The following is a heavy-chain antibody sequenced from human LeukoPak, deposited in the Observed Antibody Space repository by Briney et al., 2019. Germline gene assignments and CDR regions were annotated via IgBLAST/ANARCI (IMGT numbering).Heavy chain of an antibody. Sequence: PGGSLRLSCAASGFTFSSYWMHWVRQAPGKGLMWVSRINSDGSRTTYADSVRGRFTISRDNAKSTLYLQMNSLRAEDTAVYYCGRVRDDYTYFDCWGQGTLVTVSS. V-gene: IGHV3-74*01. CDR1: GFTFSSYW. CDR2: INSDGSRT. CDR3: GRVRDDYTYFDC. J-gene: IGHJ4*02. D-gene: IGHD4-11*01.